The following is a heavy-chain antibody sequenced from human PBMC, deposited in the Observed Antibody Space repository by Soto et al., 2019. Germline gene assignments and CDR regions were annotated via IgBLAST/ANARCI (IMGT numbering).Heavy chain of an antibody. CDR1: GFTFSSYG. CDR2: ISYDGSNK. Sequence: QVQLVESGGGVVQPGRSLRLSCAASGFTFSSYGMHWVRQAPGKGLEWVAVISYDGSNKYYADSVKGRFTISRDNSKTTLYLQMNSLRAEDTAVYYCAKDQLRVVLGVITYYYGMDVWGPGTTVTVSS. V-gene: IGHV3-30*18. J-gene: IGHJ6*02. CDR3: AKDQLRVVLGVITYYYGMDV. D-gene: IGHD3-10*01.